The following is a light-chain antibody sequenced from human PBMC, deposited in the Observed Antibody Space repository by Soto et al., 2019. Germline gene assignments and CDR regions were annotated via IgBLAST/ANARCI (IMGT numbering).Light chain of an antibody. CDR2: GTS. CDR3: QQYDKWPPLT. CDR1: QSVSGK. Sequence: EVVMTQSPATLSVSLGERATLSCRASQSVSGKIAWYQQKPGQTPRLLVYGTSTRAPGTSARFSGSGSGTEFTLTISSLQSEDFAVYYCQQYDKWPPLTFGGGNKVEIK. J-gene: IGKJ4*01. V-gene: IGKV3-15*01.